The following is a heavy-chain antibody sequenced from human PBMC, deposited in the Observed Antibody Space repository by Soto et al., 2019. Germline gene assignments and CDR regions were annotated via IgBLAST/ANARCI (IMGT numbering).Heavy chain of an antibody. V-gene: IGHV3-53*01. J-gene: IGHJ6*02. CDR1: GFTVSSNY. D-gene: IGHD4-17*01. CDR2: IYSGGST. Sequence: HPGGSLRLSCAASGFTVSSNYMSWVRQAPGKGLEWVSVIYSGGSTYYADSVKGRFTISRDNSKNTLYLQMNSLRAEDTAVYYCASSYGDLYYYYYGMDVWGQGTTVTVSS. CDR3: ASSYGDLYYYYYGMDV.